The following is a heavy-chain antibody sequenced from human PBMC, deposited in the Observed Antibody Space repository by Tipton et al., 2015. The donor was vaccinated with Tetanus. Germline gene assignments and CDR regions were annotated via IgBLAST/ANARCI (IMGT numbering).Heavy chain of an antibody. J-gene: IGHJ6*02. V-gene: IGHV4-34*01. Sequence: AGLVKPSDTLSLTCAVYGGSLSRYYWTWIRQPPGKGLEWIGEVDDSGSTNYSPSLKSRVTMSLDTSKNEFSLTLSSVTAADTAVYYCARLTGHSMDVVDYYYFGMDVWGQGTKVTVSS. D-gene: IGHD2-21*01. CDR3: ARLTGHSMDVVDYYYFGMDV. CDR1: GGSLSRYY. CDR2: VDDSGST.